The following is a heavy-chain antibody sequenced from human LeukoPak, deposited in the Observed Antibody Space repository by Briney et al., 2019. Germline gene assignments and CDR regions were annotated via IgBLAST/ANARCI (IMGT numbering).Heavy chain of an antibody. CDR1: GYTFTSYA. V-gene: IGHV1-3*01. D-gene: IGHD2-21*02. J-gene: IGHJ4*02. CDR2: INAGNGNT. Sequence: ASVKVSCKASGYTFTSYAMHWVRQAPGQRLEWMGWINAGNGNTKYSQKFQGRVTITADESTSTAYMELSSLRSEDTAVYYCARVAYCGGDCYSLVYWGQGTLVTVSS. CDR3: ARVAYCGGDCYSLVY.